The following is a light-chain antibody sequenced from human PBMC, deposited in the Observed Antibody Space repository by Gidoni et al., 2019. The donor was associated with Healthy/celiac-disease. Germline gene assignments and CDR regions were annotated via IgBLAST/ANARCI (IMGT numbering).Light chain of an antibody. Sequence: QSALTQPRPVSGSPGQSVTISCTGTSSDVGGYNYVSWYQQHPGKAPKLMIYDVSKRPSGVPDRFSGSKSGNTASLTISGLQAEDEADYYCCSYAGSITRVFGTGTKV. CDR1: SSDVGGYNY. V-gene: IGLV2-11*01. J-gene: IGLJ1*01. CDR3: CSYAGSITRV. CDR2: DVS.